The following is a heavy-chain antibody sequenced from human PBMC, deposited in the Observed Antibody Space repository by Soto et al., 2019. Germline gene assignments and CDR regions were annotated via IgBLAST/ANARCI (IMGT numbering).Heavy chain of an antibody. CDR3: ARDRGAGIWGDAFDI. J-gene: IGHJ3*02. CDR1: GYTFTNHG. D-gene: IGHD3-16*01. CDR2: INPYNANT. V-gene: IGHV1-18*04. Sequence: ASVKVSCKTSGYTFTNHGINWVQQDPGQGLEWMGWINPYNANTNDAQKLQGGVTMTTDTSTSTAYMDLSSLTSDDTAVYSCARDRGAGIWGDAFDIWGQGTMVTVSS.